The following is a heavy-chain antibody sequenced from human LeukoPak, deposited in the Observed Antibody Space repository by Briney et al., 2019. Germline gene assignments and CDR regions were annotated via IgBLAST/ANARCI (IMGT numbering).Heavy chain of an antibody. J-gene: IGHJ6*02. CDR1: GFTFSSYA. CDR3: ARDEIAARPGYYGMDV. D-gene: IGHD6-6*01. Sequence: GGSLRLSCAASGFTFSSYAMHWVRQAPGKGLEWVSVIYSGGSTYYADSVKGRFTISRDNSKNTLYLQMNSLRAEDTAVYYCARDEIAARPGYYGMDVWGQGTTVTVSS. V-gene: IGHV3-53*01. CDR2: IYSGGST.